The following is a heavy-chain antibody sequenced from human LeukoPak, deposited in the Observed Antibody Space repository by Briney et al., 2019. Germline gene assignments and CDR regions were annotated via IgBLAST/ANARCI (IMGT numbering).Heavy chain of an antibody. CDR2: IYHSGST. J-gene: IGHJ4*02. V-gene: IGHV4-38-2*02. CDR1: GYSISSGYY. Sequence: SETLSLTCSVSGYSISSGYYWGWIRQPPRKGLEWIGSIYHSGSTYYNPSLMSRVTISVDTSKNQFSLKLSSVTASDTGVYYCAREKIVGATNFDYWGQGTLVTVSS. D-gene: IGHD1-26*01. CDR3: AREKIVGATNFDY.